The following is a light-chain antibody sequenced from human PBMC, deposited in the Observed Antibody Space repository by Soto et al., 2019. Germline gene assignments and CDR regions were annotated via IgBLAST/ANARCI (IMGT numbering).Light chain of an antibody. CDR2: DAS. CDR1: QTINFY. Sequence: DIQMTQSPSSLSASVGGRVTITCRASQTINFYLNWYQQKPGKAPKLLISDASRLQSGVPPRFSGSGSGTDFTLTISGLQPEDVASYYCQQSYTSPQTFGRGTKVEIK. J-gene: IGKJ1*01. V-gene: IGKV1-39*01. CDR3: QQSYTSPQT.